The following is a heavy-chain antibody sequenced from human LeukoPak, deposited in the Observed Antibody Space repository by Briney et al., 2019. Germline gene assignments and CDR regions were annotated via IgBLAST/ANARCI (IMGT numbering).Heavy chain of an antibody. CDR1: GGTIDDSRYY. Sequence: SETLSLTCTVSGGTIDDSRYYWGWIRQPPGKGLEWIGSIHSSGTTFYNPSLKSRVTISVDTSNNQIYLKLHSVTAADTAVYYCARDWREWGQGTLVTVSS. CDR2: IHSSGTT. J-gene: IGHJ4*02. V-gene: IGHV4-39*07. D-gene: IGHD3-3*01. CDR3: ARDWRE.